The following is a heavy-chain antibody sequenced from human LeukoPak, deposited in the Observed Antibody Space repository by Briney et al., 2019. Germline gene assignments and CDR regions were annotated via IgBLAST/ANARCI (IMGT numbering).Heavy chain of an antibody. D-gene: IGHD3-10*01. CDR1: GGTFSSYA. J-gene: IGHJ5*02. CDR3: ARDGFGDGTNWFDP. V-gene: IGHV1-69*06. CDR2: IIPIFGTA. Sequence: ASVKVSCKASGGTFSSYAISWVRQAPGQGLEWMGGIIPIFGTANYAQKFQGRVTITADKSTSTAYMELSSLRSEDTAVYYCARDGFGDGTNWFDPWGQGTLVTVSS.